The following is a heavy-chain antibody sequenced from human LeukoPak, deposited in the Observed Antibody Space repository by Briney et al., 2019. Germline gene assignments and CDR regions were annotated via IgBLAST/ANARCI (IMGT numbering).Heavy chain of an antibody. J-gene: IGHJ3*01. V-gene: IGHV3-74*01. D-gene: IGHD6-6*01. CDR2: ISSDGSNT. CDR1: GFTFSTYW. Sequence: GGSLRLSCAASGFTFSTYWMHWVRQAPGKGLVWVSRISSDGSNTIYADSVKGRFTISRDNTKNTVYLQMNSPRAEDTAVYYCASPGGIVGRRNVYDLWGQGTMVTVFS. CDR3: ASPGGIVGRRNVYDL.